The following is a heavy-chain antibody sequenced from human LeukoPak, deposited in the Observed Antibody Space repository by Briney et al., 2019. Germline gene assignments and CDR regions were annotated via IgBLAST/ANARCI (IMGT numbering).Heavy chain of an antibody. D-gene: IGHD6-13*01. Sequence: SETLSLTCTVSGGSISTSNHYCGWIRQPPGQGLEWIGSMSDSGSTYYNPSLNSRVTISKDTSKNQFFLKVRSVTAADTAVYYCARGLSIAAGANWGLGTLVTVSS. CDR2: MSDSGST. CDR3: ARGLSIAAGAN. CDR1: GGSISTSNHY. J-gene: IGHJ4*02. V-gene: IGHV4-39*07.